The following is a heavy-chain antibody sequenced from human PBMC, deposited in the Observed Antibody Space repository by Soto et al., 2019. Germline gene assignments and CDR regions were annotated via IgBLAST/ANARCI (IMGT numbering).Heavy chain of an antibody. V-gene: IGHV1-2*02. D-gene: IGHD3-22*01. CDR2: INPNSGGT. Sequence: GASVKVSCKASGYTFTGKYMHWVRQAPGQGLEWMGWINPNSGGTNYAQKFQGRVTMTRDTSISTAYMELSRLRSDDTAVYFCVRARSTDSRPDYWGQGTLVTVSS. J-gene: IGHJ4*02. CDR3: VRARSTDSRPDY. CDR1: GYTFTGKY.